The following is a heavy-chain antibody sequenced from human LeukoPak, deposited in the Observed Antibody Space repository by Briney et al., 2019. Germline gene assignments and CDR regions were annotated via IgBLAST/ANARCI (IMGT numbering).Heavy chain of an antibody. J-gene: IGHJ5*02. V-gene: IGHV3-74*03. CDR2: ISGDGTTT. CDR3: ARRVGATRWFDP. Sequence: PGGSLRLSCAASGFTFSNYFMHWVRQAPGKGLVWVSRISGDGTTTMYADSVKGRFTISRDNAKNTLYLQMNSLRGEDTATYYCARRVGATRWFDPWGQGTLVAVSS. D-gene: IGHD2-15*01. CDR1: GFTFSNYF.